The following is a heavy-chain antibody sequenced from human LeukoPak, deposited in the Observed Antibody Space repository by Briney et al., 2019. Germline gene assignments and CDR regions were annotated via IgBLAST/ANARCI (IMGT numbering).Heavy chain of an antibody. D-gene: IGHD2-15*01. CDR1: GSTFSSYA. J-gene: IGHJ4*02. CDR2: ISGSSSST. CDR3: ANRLGGYCSGGSCPHY. V-gene: IGHV3-23*01. Sequence: PGGSLRLSCAASGSTFSSYAMSWVRQAPGKGLEWVSTISGSSSSTYYADSVKGRFTISRDNSKNTLYLQMNSLRAEDTAVYYCANRLGGYCSGGSCPHYWGQGTLVTVSS.